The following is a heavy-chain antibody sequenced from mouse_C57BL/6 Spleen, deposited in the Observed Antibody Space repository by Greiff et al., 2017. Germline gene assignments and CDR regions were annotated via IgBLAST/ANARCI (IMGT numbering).Heavy chain of an antibody. V-gene: IGHV1-47*01. CDR3: ARLNWDGTRYYAMDY. J-gene: IGHJ4*01. D-gene: IGHD4-1*01. Sequence: VQRVESGAELVKPGASVKMSCKASGYTFTTYPIEWMKQNHGKSLEWIGNFHPYNDDTKYNEKFKGKATLTVEKSSSTVYLELSRLTSDDSAVYYCARLNWDGTRYYAMDYWGQGTSVTVSS. CDR1: GYTFTTYP. CDR2: FHPYNDDT.